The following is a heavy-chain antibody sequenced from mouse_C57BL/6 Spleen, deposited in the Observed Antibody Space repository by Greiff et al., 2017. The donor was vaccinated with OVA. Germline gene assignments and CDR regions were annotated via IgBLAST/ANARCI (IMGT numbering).Heavy chain of an antibody. CDR2: IHPNSGST. CDR1: GYTFTSYW. J-gene: IGHJ1*03. Sequence: QVQLQQPGAELVKPGASVKLSCKASGYTFTSYWMHWVKQRPGQGLEWIGMIHPNSGSTNYNEKFKSKATLTVDKSSSTAYMQLSSLTSEDSAVYYGARTGYYGSSYPWYFDVWGTGTTVTVSS. D-gene: IGHD1-1*01. CDR3: ARTGYYGSSYPWYFDV. V-gene: IGHV1-64*01.